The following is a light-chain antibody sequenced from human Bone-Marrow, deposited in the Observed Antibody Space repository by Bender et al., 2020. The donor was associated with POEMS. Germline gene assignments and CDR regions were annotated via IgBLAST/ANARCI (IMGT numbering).Light chain of an antibody. CDR2: GNF. CDR1: SSNIGAGYD. J-gene: IGLJ3*02. CDR3: VAWDASLNGWV. V-gene: IGLV1-50*01. Sequence: QSVLTQPPSVSGAPGQRVTISCTGSSSNIGAGYDVHWYQQLPGSAPKLLIYGNFNRPSGVPDRFSGSRSGTSASLAISGLRSDDEAIYFCVAWDASLNGWVFGGGTKLTVL.